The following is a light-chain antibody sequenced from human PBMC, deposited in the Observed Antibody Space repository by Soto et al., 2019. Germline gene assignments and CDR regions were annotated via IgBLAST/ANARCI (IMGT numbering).Light chain of an antibody. CDR2: EGS. J-gene: IGLJ2*01. Sequence: QSALTQPVSVSGSPGQSITISCTGTSSDVGSYNLVSWYQQHPGKAPKLMIYEGSKRPSGVSNRFSGSKSGNTASLTISGLQAEDEADYYCCSYAGCSVVFGGGTKLTVL. V-gene: IGLV2-23*01. CDR1: SSDVGSYNL. CDR3: CSYAGCSVV.